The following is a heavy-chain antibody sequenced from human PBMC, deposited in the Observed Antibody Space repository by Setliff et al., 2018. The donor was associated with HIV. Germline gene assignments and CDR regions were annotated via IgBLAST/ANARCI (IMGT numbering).Heavy chain of an antibody. V-gene: IGHV4-38-2*01. D-gene: IGHD3-22*01. CDR2: IYHSGST. CDR1: GYSLSSGYF. J-gene: IGHJ3*02. CDR3: ASTSRRLGDSSGNEGAFDI. Sequence: TLSLTCAVSGYSLSSGYFWGWTRQPPGKGLEWIGSIYHSGSTYYNPSLKSRVTISVDTSKNQFSLKLSSVTAADTAVYYCASTSRRLGDSSGNEGAFDIWGQGTMVTVSS.